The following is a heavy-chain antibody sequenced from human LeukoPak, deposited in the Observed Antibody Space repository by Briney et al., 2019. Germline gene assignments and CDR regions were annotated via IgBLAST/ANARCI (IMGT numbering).Heavy chain of an antibody. V-gene: IGHV4-59*01. Sequence: SETLSLTCTVSGGSISSYYWSWIRQPPGKGLEWIGYIYYSGSTNYNPSLKSRVTISVDTSKNQFSLKLSSVTAADTAVYYCARHNHSGYTYGPFDFWGQGALVTVSS. CDR1: GGSISSYY. CDR3: ARHNHSGYTYGPFDF. CDR2: IYYSGST. D-gene: IGHD5-18*01. J-gene: IGHJ4*02.